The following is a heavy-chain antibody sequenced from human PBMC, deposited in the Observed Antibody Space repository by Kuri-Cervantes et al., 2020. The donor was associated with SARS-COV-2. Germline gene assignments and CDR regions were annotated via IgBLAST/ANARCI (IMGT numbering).Heavy chain of an antibody. V-gene: IGHV4-59*01. CDR2: IYHTGST. Sequence: SETLSLTCSVSGASISNFYWSWIRQPPGKGLEWVGFIYHTGSTNYNPALKGRVTISVDTSKNQFSLKVTSVTAADTAVYYCAGGSGRHIYYGMDVWGQGTTVTVSS. J-gene: IGHJ6*02. CDR3: AGGSGRHIYYGMDV. D-gene: IGHD3-10*01. CDR1: GASISNFY.